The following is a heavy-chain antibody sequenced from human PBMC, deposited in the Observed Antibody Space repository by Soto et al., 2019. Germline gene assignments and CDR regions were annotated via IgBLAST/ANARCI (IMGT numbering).Heavy chain of an antibody. J-gene: IGHJ6*03. Sequence: SETLSLTCTVSGGSISSGGYYWSWIRQHPGKGLKRIGYIYYSGSSYYYPFLKSRVTILVDTSKNHFSLKLSSVTAADTAAYFCSRGLEGSEYYYYYYMDVWGKGTTVTVSS. V-gene: IGHV4-31*03. CDR3: SRGLEGSEYYYYYYMDV. CDR1: GGSISSGGYY. CDR2: IYYSGSS.